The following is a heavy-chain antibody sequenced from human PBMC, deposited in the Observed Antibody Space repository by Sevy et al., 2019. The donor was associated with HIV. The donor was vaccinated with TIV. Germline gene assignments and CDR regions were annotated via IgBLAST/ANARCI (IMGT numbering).Heavy chain of an antibody. CDR1: GFNFNIYS. J-gene: IGHJ4*02. Sequence: GGSLRLSCAVSGFNFNIYSMSWVRQAPGKGLEWVSTLSFGCGKINYADSVKGRSIISRDDSKNTLYLQMNSLRAEDTAVYFCAREGCTRPHDYCGQGTLVTVSS. CDR2: LSFGCGKI. V-gene: IGHV3-23*01. D-gene: IGHD2-8*01. CDR3: AREGCTRPHDY.